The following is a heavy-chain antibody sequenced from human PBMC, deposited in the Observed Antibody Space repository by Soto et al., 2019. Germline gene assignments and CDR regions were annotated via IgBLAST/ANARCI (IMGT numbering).Heavy chain of an antibody. V-gene: IGHV3-11*06. J-gene: IGHJ6*02. CDR3: ARAVDYYYYGMDV. D-gene: IGHD2-15*01. CDR2: ISSSSSYT. CDR1: GFTFSDYY. Sequence: GGSLRLSCAASGFTFSDYYMSWIRRAPGKGLEWVSYISSSSSYTNYADSVKGRFTISRDNAKNSLYLQMNSLRAEDTAVYYCARAVDYYYYGMDVWGQGTTVTVSS.